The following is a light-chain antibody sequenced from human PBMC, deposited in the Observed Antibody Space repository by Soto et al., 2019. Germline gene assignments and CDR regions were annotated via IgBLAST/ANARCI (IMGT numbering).Light chain of an antibody. J-gene: IGLJ1*01. V-gene: IGLV2-14*01. CDR1: SSDVGGYNY. Sequence: QSVLPHPASVSWSPGQSITISCTGTSSDVGGYNYVSWYQQHPGKAPKLMIYEVSNRPSGVSNRFSGSKSGNTASLTVSGLQAEDEADYYCSSYTSSSTLYVFGTGTKVTVL. CDR3: SSYTSSSTLYV. CDR2: EVS.